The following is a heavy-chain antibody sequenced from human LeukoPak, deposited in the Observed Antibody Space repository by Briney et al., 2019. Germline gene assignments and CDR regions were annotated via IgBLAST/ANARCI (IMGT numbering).Heavy chain of an antibody. J-gene: IGHJ4*02. D-gene: IGHD3-22*01. V-gene: IGHV3-30*01. CDR2: ISYDGSNK. CDR1: RLTFSSYA. Sequence: PGESLTLSCAATRLTFSSYAMHGVRQAPGKGLERVAVISYDGSNKYYADSVKGRFTISRDNSKNTLYLQMNSLRAEDTAVYYCARNSYYYDSSGYWPARWGQGTLVTVSS. CDR3: ARNSYYYDSSGYWPAR.